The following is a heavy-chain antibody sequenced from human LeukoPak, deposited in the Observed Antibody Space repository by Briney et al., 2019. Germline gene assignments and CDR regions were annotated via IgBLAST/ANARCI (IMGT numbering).Heavy chain of an antibody. D-gene: IGHD4-17*01. J-gene: IGHJ4*02. CDR1: GFIFSGYW. V-gene: IGHV3-74*01. CDR2: VDFDGSGT. CDR3: VRDGAATTPYDY. Sequence: GGSLRLSCAASGFIFSGYWMHWARQAPGKGLVWVSRVDFDGSGTIYAASVKGRFTISRDNAKNTVYLQMNSLGVDDTAVYYCVRDGAATTPYDYWGQGTLVTVSS.